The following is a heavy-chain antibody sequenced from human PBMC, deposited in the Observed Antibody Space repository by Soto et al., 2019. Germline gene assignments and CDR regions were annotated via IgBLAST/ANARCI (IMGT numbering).Heavy chain of an antibody. CDR1: GASISSGDYY. Sequence: SETLSLTCTVSGASISSGDYYRNWLRQPPGKGLEWIGYISYSGSTYYNPSLKSRVTISADTSKNHFSLKLSSVTAADTAVYFCARGHVKRGSGSYGNFEYWGQGTLVTVSS. J-gene: IGHJ4*02. CDR2: ISYSGST. CDR3: ARGHVKRGSGSYGNFEY. V-gene: IGHV4-30-4*01. D-gene: IGHD3-10*01.